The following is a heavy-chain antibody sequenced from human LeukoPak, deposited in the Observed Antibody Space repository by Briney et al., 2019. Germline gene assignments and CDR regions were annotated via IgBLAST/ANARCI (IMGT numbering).Heavy chain of an antibody. CDR1: GFTFSTYA. CDR3: ALLLLWIQLPYYFDY. Sequence: PGGSLRLSCAASGFTFSTYAMSWVRQAPGKGLEWVSAINANGGSPYYADSVKGRFTISRDNSKNTLYLQMNSLRAEDTAVYHCALLLLWIQLPYYFDYWGQGTLVTVSS. J-gene: IGHJ4*02. V-gene: IGHV3-23*01. D-gene: IGHD5-18*01. CDR2: INANGGSP.